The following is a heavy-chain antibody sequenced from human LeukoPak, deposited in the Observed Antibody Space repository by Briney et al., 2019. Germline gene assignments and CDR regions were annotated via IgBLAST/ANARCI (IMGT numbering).Heavy chain of an antibody. CDR2: ISNNGNSK. J-gene: IGHJ5*02. V-gene: IGHV3-30*18. CDR3: AKDWGSSGWYNYFNP. CDR1: GFTISSHG. D-gene: IGHD6-19*01. Sequence: PAGTSLRLSCAVSGFTISSHGMHWVRQAPGKGLEWVAMISNNGNSKYYGDSVKGRFTISRDNSKDTLYLEMDSLRTEDTAVYYCAKDWGSSGWYNYFNPWGQGTLVTVSS.